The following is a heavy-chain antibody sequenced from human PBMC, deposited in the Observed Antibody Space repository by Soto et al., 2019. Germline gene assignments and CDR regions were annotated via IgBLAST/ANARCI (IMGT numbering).Heavy chain of an antibody. V-gene: IGHV4-30-4*01. CDR3: ARDRDSTGVDP. CDR1: GGSSNSGDYY. J-gene: IGHJ5*02. D-gene: IGHD2-21*01. CDR2: IYYSGST. Sequence: QVQLQESGPGLVKPSQTLSLTCTVSGGSSNSGDYYWRWIRQPPGKGLEWIGYIYYSGSTYYNPSLKGRITISIDTSKNPFSLKLSSVTAADTAVYYCARDRDSTGVDPWGQGTLVTVSS.